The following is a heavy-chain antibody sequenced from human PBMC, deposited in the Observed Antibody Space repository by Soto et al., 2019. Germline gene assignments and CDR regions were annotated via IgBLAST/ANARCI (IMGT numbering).Heavy chain of an antibody. D-gene: IGHD4-17*01. CDR3: AQRWNYYLDF. J-gene: IGHJ4*02. Sequence: QMQLVESGGGVVQPGRSLRLSCVASGFPFREFGMHWVRQAPGKGLEWVALISYDGSDYADSVKGRFTISRDDSRDTLFLHMDNLRPDDTGVYYCAQRWNYYLDFWGQGTLVAVSS. V-gene: IGHV3-33*05. CDR2: ISYDGSD. CDR1: GFPFREFG.